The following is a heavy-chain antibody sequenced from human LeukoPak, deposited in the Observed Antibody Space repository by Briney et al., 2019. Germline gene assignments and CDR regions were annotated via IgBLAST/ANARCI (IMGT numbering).Heavy chain of an antibody. CDR3: ARDPLNCSSTSRTVGAFDI. CDR1: GFTFSSYW. D-gene: IGHD2-2*01. Sequence: PGGSLRLSCAASGFTFSSYWMSWVRQAPGKGLEWVANIKQDGSEKYYVDSVKGRFTISRDNAKNSLYLQMNSLRAEDTAVYYCARDPLNCSSTSRTVGAFDIWGQGTMVTVSS. J-gene: IGHJ3*02. CDR2: IKQDGSEK. V-gene: IGHV3-7*01.